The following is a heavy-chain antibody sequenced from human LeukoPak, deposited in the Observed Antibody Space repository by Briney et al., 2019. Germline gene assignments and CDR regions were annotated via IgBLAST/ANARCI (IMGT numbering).Heavy chain of an antibody. J-gene: IGHJ4*02. CDR2: ISASGGST. CDR1: GFTFSSYA. V-gene: IGHV3-23*01. Sequence: GGSQRLSCAASGFTFSSYAMSWVRQAPGKGLEWVSAISASGGSTYYADSVKGRFTISRDNSKNTLYLQMNSLRAEDTAVYYCAKKRSGWLNDYWGQGTLVTVSS. D-gene: IGHD6-25*01. CDR3: AKKRSGWLNDY.